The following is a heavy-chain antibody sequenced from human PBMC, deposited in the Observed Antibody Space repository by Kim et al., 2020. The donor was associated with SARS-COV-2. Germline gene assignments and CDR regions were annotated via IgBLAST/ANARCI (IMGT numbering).Heavy chain of an antibody. Sequence: DSVKGRFTISRDNSKNTLYLQMNSLRAEDTAVYYCAREDHIAVAGGLDYWGQGTLVTVSS. D-gene: IGHD6-19*01. V-gene: IGHV3-30*01. CDR3: AREDHIAVAGGLDY. J-gene: IGHJ4*02.